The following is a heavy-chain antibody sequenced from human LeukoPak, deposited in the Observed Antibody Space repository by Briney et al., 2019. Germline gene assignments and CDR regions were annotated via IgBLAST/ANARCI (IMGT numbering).Heavy chain of an antibody. V-gene: IGHV4-39*01. CDR2: IYYSGST. Sequence: PSETLSLTCTVSGGSISSSSYYWGWIRQPPGKGLEWIGSIYYSGSTYYNPSLKSRVTISVDTSKNQFSLKLSSVTAADTAVYYCARRTVYYYDSSGYLLDWFDPWGQGTLVTVSS. CDR3: ARRTVYYYDSSGYLLDWFDP. CDR1: GGSISSSSYY. J-gene: IGHJ5*02. D-gene: IGHD3-22*01.